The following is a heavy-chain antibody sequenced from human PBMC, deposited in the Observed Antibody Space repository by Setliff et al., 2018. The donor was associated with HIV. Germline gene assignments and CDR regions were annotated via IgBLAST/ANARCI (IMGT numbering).Heavy chain of an antibody. CDR3: ARRRGYGYTFDN. J-gene: IGHJ4*02. Sequence: TSETLSLTCSVSDDSLSSSNYYWGWVRQPPGKGLEWIAMIYYSGTTYYSPSLKSRVTISVDTSMKQLFLRVNYVTAADTAVYYCARRRGYGYTFDNWGQGLLVT. CDR2: IYYSGTT. CDR1: DDSLSSSNYY. D-gene: IGHD5-12*01. V-gene: IGHV4-39*01.